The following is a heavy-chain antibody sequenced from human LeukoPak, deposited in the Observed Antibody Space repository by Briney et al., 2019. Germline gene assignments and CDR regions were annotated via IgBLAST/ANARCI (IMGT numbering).Heavy chain of an antibody. CDR1: GGSISSYY. CDR3: ARDGRGHSGYDSEYNWFDP. Sequence: SETLSLTCTVSGGSISSYYWSWIRQPPGKGLEWIGYIYYSGSTNYNPSLKSRVTISVDTSKNQFSLKLSSVTAADTAVYYCARDGRGHSGYDSEYNWFDPWGQGTLVTVSS. D-gene: IGHD5-12*01. J-gene: IGHJ5*02. CDR2: IYYSGST. V-gene: IGHV4-59*01.